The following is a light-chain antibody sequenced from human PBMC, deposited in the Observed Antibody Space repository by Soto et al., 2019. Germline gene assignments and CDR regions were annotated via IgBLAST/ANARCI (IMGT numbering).Light chain of an antibody. Sequence: VMTQSPLTRPVTPGEPASISCSSIQSLLYNNTYNYLDWYVQQPGQSPQLLSYSGSNRAPGVPDRFSGSGSGTDFTLKINRVEAEDVGTYYCMQALQSLTFGQGTRLEIK. J-gene: IGKJ5*01. CDR2: SGS. CDR3: MQALQSLT. V-gene: IGKV2-28*01. CDR1: QSLLYNNTYNY.